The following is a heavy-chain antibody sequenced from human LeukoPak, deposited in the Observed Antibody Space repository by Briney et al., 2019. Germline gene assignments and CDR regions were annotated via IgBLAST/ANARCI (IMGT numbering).Heavy chain of an antibody. Sequence: ASVKVSCKASGYTFTSYYMHWVRQAPGQGLEWMGIINPSGGSTSYAQKFQGRVTMTRDTSTSTVYMELSSLRSEDTAVYYCARDTTTTVTTYWFDPWGQGTLVTVSS. D-gene: IGHD4-17*01. CDR3: ARDTTTTVTTYWFDP. J-gene: IGHJ5*02. CDR2: INPSGGST. V-gene: IGHV1-46*01. CDR1: GYTFTSYY.